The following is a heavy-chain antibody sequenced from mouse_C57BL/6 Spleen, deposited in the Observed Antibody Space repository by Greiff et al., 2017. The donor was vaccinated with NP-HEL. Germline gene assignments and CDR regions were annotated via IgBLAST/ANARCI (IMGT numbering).Heavy chain of an antibody. CDR2: IRLKSDNYAT. CDR1: GFTFSNYW. V-gene: IGHV6-3*01. Sequence: EVKLVESGGGLVQPGGSMKLSCVASGFTFSNYWMNWVRQSPEKGLEWVAQIRLKSDNYATDYAESVKGRFTISRDVSKSSVYLQMNNLRAEDTGMYYCTGEGLHWYFDVWGTGTTVTVSS. J-gene: IGHJ1*03. CDR3: TGEGLHWYFDV. D-gene: IGHD2-2*01.